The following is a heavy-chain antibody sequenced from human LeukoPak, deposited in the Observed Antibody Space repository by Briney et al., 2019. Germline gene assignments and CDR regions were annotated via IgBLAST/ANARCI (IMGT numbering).Heavy chain of an antibody. J-gene: IGHJ4*02. CDR1: GGSISSSNW. CDR2: IYHSGST. D-gene: IGHD1-26*01. Sequence: SETLSLTCAVSGGSISSSNWWSWVRQPPGKGLEWIGEIYHSGSTNYNPSLKSRVTISVDTSKNQFSLKLSSVTAADTAVYYCARDGRFPPEVLPRYFDYWGQGTLVTVSS. V-gene: IGHV4-4*02. CDR3: ARDGRFPPEVLPRYFDY.